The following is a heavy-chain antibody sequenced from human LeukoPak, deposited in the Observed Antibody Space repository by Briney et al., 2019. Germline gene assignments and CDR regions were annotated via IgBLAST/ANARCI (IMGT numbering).Heavy chain of an antibody. D-gene: IGHD3-3*01. V-gene: IGHV4-34*01. Sequence: SETLSLTCAVYGGSFSGYYWSWIRQPPGKGLEWIGEINHSGSTNYNPSLKSRVTISEDTSKHQFSLKLSSVTAADTAVYYCARVRSAFDIWGQGTMVTVSS. CDR3: ARVRSAFDI. J-gene: IGHJ3*02. CDR2: INHSGST. CDR1: GGSFSGYY.